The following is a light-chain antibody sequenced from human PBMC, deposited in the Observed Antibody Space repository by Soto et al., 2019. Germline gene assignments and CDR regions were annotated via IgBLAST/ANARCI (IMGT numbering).Light chain of an antibody. CDR1: SSNIGSNT. V-gene: IGLV1-44*01. Sequence: QSVLTQPPSASETPGQRVTISCSGSSSNIGSNTVNWYQQLPGTAPKLLIYSNNQRPSGVPDRFTGSKSGTSASRAISGLQSEDEADYYCTAWDDSLNGYVFGSGNKLTV. CDR2: SNN. CDR3: TAWDDSLNGYV. J-gene: IGLJ1*01.